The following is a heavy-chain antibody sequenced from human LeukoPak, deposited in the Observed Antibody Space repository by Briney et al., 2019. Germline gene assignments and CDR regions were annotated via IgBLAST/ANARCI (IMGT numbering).Heavy chain of an antibody. CDR2: INHSGST. Sequence: PSETLSLTCAVYGVSFSGYYWSWIRQPPGKGLEWIGEINHSGSTNYNPSLKSRVTISVDTSKNQFSLKLSSVTVADTAVYYCARLVGATNPGGYWGQGTLVTVSS. D-gene: IGHD1-26*01. CDR3: ARLVGATNPGGY. CDR1: GVSFSGYY. V-gene: IGHV4-34*01. J-gene: IGHJ4*02.